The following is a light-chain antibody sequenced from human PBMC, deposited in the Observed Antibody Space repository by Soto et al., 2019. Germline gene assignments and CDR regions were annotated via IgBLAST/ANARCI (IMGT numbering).Light chain of an antibody. V-gene: IGLV2-11*01. CDR1: SNDVGGYNY. Sequence: QSVLTQPRSVSGSPGQSVTISCTGTSNDVGGYNYVSWYQQHPGRAPKLIIYGVSERPSGVPDRFSGSKSGNTASLTISGLQAEDEADFYCCSYTGSYGVGVFGGGTHLTVL. CDR2: GVS. CDR3: CSYTGSYGVGV. J-gene: IGLJ3*02.